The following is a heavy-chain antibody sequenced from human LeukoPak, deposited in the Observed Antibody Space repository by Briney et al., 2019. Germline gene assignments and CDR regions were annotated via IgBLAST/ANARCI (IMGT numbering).Heavy chain of an antibody. CDR2: IYYSGST. V-gene: IGHV4-39*02. J-gene: IGHJ6*02. D-gene: IGHD5-18*01. CDR1: GGSISSSSYY. CDR3: ARDHVDTAMVHFYYYYYSGMDV. Sequence: KPSETLSLTCTVSGGSISSSSYYWGWIRQPPGKGLEWIGSIYYSGSTYYNPSLKSRVTISVDTSKNQFSLKLSSVTAADTAVYYCARDHVDTAMVHFYYYYYSGMDVWGQGTTVTVSS.